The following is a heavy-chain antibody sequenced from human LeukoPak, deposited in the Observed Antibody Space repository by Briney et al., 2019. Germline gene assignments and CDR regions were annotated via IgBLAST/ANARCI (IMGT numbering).Heavy chain of an antibody. V-gene: IGHV3-53*01. J-gene: IGHJ4*02. CDR3: ARVEKYQLTH. D-gene: IGHD2-2*01. CDR1: GFTVSSNY. CDR2: IYSGGST. Sequence: AGGSLRLSCAASGFTVSSNYMSWVRQAPGKGLEWVSVIYSGGSTYYADSVKGRFTISRDNSKNTLYLQTNSLRAEDTAVYYCARVEKYQLTHWGQGTLVTVSS.